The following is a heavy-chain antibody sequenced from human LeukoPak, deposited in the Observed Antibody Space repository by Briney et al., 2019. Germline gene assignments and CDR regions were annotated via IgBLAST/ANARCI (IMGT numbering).Heavy chain of an antibody. CDR2: ISYSEST. V-gene: IGHV4-39*01. Sequence: SETLSLTCTVSGDSISSSRYYWGWIRQPPGKGLEWIGSISYSESTYYNPSLKSRVTVSVDTSKNQFSLNLSSVTAADTAIYYCARLGTDIAAGIDSWGQGTLVTVSS. CDR1: GDSISSSRYY. CDR3: ARLGTDIAAGIDS. J-gene: IGHJ4*02. D-gene: IGHD6-13*01.